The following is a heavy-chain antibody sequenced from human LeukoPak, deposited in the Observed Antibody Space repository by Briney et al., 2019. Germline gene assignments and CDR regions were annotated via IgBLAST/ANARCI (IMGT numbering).Heavy chain of an antibody. CDR2: TGTAGDT. J-gene: IGHJ4*02. D-gene: IGHD3-10*01. V-gene: IGHV3-13*04. CDR1: GFTFSSYD. CDR3: ARGYYGSADS. Sequence: GGSLRLSCAASGFTFSSYDMHWVRQFTGKGLEWVSLTGTAGDTYYADSVKGRFTISRENAKNSLHLQMNSLRAGDTAVYYCARGYYGSADSWGQGTLVTVSS.